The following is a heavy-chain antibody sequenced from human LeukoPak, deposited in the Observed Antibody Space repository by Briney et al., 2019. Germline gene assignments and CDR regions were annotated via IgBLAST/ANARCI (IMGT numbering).Heavy chain of an antibody. J-gene: IGHJ3*02. Sequence: ESAPTLFHTTPAPTLTCTFSGFSRSSSGVGLGWIRQPPGKALDRLALTSWNDDKRDSPSLKSSLTITKHSSKAQVVLTMTILDPVDTATYYCAHSEGIAARLAAFDIWGQGTMVTVSS. CDR3: AHSEGIAARLAAFDI. D-gene: IGHD6-6*01. CDR1: GFSRSSSGVG. CDR2: TSWNDDK. V-gene: IGHV2-5*01.